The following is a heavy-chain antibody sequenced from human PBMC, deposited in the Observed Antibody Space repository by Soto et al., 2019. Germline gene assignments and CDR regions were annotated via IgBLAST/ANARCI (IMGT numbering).Heavy chain of an antibody. D-gene: IGHD6-19*01. CDR1: GGSISGSY. J-gene: IGHJ4*02. V-gene: IGHV4-59*01. CDR2: VYYTGST. CDR3: ARSVAVPGAHIDY. Sequence: LSLTCSVSGGSISGSYWSWIRQSPGKGLEWLGYVYYTGSTNYSPSLRSRVSISVDTSKNEFPLRLSSVTAADTAVYFCARSVAVPGAHIDYWGQGTQVTVSS.